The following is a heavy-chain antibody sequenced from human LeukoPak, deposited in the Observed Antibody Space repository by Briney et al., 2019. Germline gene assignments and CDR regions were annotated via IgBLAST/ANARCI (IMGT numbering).Heavy chain of an antibody. CDR2: IYYSGST. CDR1: GGSISSYY. D-gene: IGHD1-26*01. CDR3: ARDSSGSYPYFDY. J-gene: IGHJ4*02. Sequence: PSETLSLTCTVSGGSISSYYWSWIRQPPGKGLEWIGYIYYSGSTNYNPSLKSRVTISVDTSKNQFSLKLSSVTAADTAVYYCARDSSGSYPYFDYWGQGTLVTVSS. V-gene: IGHV4-59*01.